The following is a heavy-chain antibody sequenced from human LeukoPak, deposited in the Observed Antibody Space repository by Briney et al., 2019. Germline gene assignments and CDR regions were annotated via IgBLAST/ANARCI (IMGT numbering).Heavy chain of an antibody. CDR2: MNPNSGNT. V-gene: IGHV1-8*01. CDR3: ARGRLHDYGDYDN. D-gene: IGHD4-17*01. J-gene: IGHJ4*02. Sequence: ASVKVSCKASGYTVTSYDINWVRQATGQGLEWMGWMNPNSGNTGYAQKFQGRVTMTRNTSISTAYMELSSLRSEDTAVYYCARGRLHDYGDYDNWGQGTLVTVSS. CDR1: GYTVTSYD.